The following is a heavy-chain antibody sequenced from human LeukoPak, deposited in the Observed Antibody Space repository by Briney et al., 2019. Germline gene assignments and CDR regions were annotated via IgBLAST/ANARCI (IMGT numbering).Heavy chain of an antibody. CDR3: AKERLPYNYYYYGMDV. Sequence: PRGSLRLSCAASGVTFSTYGMHWVPQAPVKGLEWVAVISYDGSNKYYADSVKGRFTISRDNSKNTLYLQMNSLRAEDTAVYYCAKERLPYNYYYYGMDVWGQGSTVTVSS. CDR1: GVTFSTYG. V-gene: IGHV3-30*18. J-gene: IGHJ6*02. CDR2: ISYDGSNK.